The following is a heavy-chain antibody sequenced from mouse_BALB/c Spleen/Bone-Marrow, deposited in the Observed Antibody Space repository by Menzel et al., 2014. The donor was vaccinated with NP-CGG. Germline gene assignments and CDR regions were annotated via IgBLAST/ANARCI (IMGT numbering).Heavy chain of an antibody. CDR2: INPYNGDT. V-gene: IGHV1-37*01. CDR1: GYSFTGYF. Sequence: AQLKESGPELVKPGASVKISCKASGYSFTGYFMNWVKQSHGKSLEWIGRINPYNGDTFYNQKFKGKATLTVDKSSSTAHMELLSLTSEDSAVYYCGRGDDYDGDFDRWGQGTTLTVSS. CDR3: GRGDDYDGDFDR. D-gene: IGHD2-4*01. J-gene: IGHJ2*01.